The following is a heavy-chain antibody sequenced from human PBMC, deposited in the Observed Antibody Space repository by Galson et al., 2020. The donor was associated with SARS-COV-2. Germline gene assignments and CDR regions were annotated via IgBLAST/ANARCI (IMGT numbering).Heavy chain of an antibody. CDR3: ARGGEESSSWYEGYFDY. J-gene: IGHJ4*02. D-gene: IGHD6-13*01. V-gene: IGHV3-30-3*01. CDR2: ISYDGSNK. CDR1: GFTFSNYA. Sequence: GGSLSLSCAASGFTFSNYAMHWVRQAPGKGLEWVTVISYDGSNKYYADSVKGRFTISRDNSKNTLYLQMNSLRTEDTAVYYCARGGEESSSWYEGYFDYWGQGTLVTVSS.